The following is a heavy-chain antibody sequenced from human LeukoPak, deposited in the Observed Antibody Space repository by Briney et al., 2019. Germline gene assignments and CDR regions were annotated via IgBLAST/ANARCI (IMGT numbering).Heavy chain of an antibody. J-gene: IGHJ3*02. CDR3: ASEISSSHAFDI. Sequence: MGGIIPIFGTANYAQKFQGGVTITTDESTSTAYMELSSLRSEDTAVYYCASEISSSHAFDIWGQGTMVTVSS. V-gene: IGHV1-69*05. D-gene: IGHD6-6*01. CDR2: IIPIFGTA.